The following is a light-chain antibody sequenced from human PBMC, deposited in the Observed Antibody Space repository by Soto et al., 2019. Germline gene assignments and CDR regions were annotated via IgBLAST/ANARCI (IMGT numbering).Light chain of an antibody. CDR2: LAS. CDR3: QHYSDYPLT. V-gene: IGKV1-5*03. CDR1: QSVGNW. J-gene: IGKJ3*01. Sequence: DIQMTQSPSTLSASVGDRVTITCRASQSVGNWLAWFQQKSGKAPSLLVYLASNLQTGVPSRFSGVGSATEFSLTVSSLEPEDFATNYCQHYSDYPLTFGPRTKNDLK.